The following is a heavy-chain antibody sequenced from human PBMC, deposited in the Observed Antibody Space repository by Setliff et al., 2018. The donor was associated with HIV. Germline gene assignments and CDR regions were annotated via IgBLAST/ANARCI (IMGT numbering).Heavy chain of an antibody. V-gene: IGHV4-30-4*08. CDR1: GVSVGSGDYY. D-gene: IGHD3-10*01. CDR2: IFHSGDT. J-gene: IGHJ4*02. CDR3: ARAVPSYYYGSGSISPSFDY. Sequence: LSLTCSVSGVSVGSGDYYWHWIRQHPEKALEWIGYIFHSGDTYYNPSLKSRISMSVDTSKNQFSLKLSSVTAADTAVYYCARAVPSYYYGSGSISPSFDYWGQGTLVTVSS.